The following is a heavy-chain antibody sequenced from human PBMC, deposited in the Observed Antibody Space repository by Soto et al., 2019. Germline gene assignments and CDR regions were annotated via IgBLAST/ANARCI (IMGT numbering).Heavy chain of an antibody. CDR3: ATDLGVALAPLSILYFQQ. J-gene: IGHJ1*01. V-gene: IGHV1-24*01. CDR1: GYSLNELC. CDR2: FDPEEGKM. Sequence: GPSVKVSCKVSGYSLNELCMHWVRQPPGKGLEWIGGFDPEEGKMIYAQNFQGRVTMTEDTSTDTAYMELNSLTSEDTAIYYCATDLGVALAPLSILYFQQWGQGTVVTVS. D-gene: IGHD3-10*01.